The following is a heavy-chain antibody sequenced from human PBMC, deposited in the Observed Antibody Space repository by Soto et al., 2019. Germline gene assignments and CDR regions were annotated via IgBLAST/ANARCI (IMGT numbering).Heavy chain of an antibody. CDR3: AKKQGYDFWSGYYSNDY. J-gene: IGHJ4*02. CDR1: GITLSTYG. D-gene: IGHD3-3*01. CDR2: ISYDGNIK. Sequence: GGSLRLSCTAAGITLSTYGMHWVRQAPGKGLEWVAGISYDGNIKDYADSVKGRFTISRDNSKNTLYLQMNSLRAEDTAVYYCAKKQGYDFWSGYYSNDYWGQGTLVTVSS. V-gene: IGHV3-30*18.